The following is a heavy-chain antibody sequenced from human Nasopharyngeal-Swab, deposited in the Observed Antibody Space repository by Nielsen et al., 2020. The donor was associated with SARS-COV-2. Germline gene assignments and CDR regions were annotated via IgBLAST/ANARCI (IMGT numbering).Heavy chain of an antibody. D-gene: IGHD2-2*01. CDR2: IKQDGSEK. Sequence: GASLKISCAASGFTFSRYWMSWVRQAPGGGLEWVANIKQDGSEKYYVDSVKGRFTISRDNAKNSLYLQMNSLRAEDTAVYYCARTVKLVGSTTCYDYWGQGTLVTVSS. V-gene: IGHV3-7*01. CDR1: GFTFSRYW. J-gene: IGHJ4*02. CDR3: ARTVKLVGSTTCYDY.